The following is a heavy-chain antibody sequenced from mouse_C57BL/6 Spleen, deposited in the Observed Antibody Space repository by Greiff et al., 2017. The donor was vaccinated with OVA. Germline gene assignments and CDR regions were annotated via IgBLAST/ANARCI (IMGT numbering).Heavy chain of an antibody. J-gene: IGHJ3*01. CDR1: GYSITSGYY. V-gene: IGHV3-6*01. CDR2: ISYDGSN. Sequence: EVKLMESGPGLVKPSQSLSLTCSVTGYSITSGYYWNWIRQFPGNKLEWMGYISYDGSNNYNPSLKNRISITRDTSKNQFFLKLNSVTTEDTATYYCAGDYGSSLSFAYWGQGTLVTVSA. CDR3: AGDYGSSLSFAY. D-gene: IGHD1-1*01.